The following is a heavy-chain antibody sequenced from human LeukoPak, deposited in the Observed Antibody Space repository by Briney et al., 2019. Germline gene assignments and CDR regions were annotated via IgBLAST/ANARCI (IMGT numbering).Heavy chain of an antibody. CDR2: INPNSGGT. CDR3: ARARLVEGYFDWLLGGAYFYFDY. V-gene: IGHV1-2*02. CDR1: GYTFTGYY. J-gene: IGHJ4*02. Sequence: ASVKVSCKASGYTFTGYYMHWVRQAPGQGLEWMGWINPNSGGTNYAQKFQGRVTMTRDTSISPAYMDLSSLRSEGTAVYYCARARLVEGYFDWLLGGAYFYFDYWGQGTLVTVSS. D-gene: IGHD3-9*01.